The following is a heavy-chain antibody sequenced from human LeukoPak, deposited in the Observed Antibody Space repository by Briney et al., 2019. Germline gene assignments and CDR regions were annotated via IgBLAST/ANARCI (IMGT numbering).Heavy chain of an antibody. CDR3: ARCPITMVRGVTSNWFDP. D-gene: IGHD3-10*01. Sequence: PSETLSLTCAVYGGSFSGYYWSWIRQPPGKGLEWIGEINHSGSTNYNPSLKSRVTISVDTSKNQFSLKLSSVTAADTAVYYCARCPITMVRGVTSNWFDPWGQGTLVTVSS. J-gene: IGHJ5*02. CDR2: INHSGST. V-gene: IGHV4-34*01. CDR1: GGSFSGYY.